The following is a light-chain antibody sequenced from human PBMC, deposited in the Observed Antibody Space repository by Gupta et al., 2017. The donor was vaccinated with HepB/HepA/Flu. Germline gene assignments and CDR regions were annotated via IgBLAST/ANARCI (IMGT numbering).Light chain of an antibody. J-gene: IGKJ2*01. CDR3: QQYNHWLPYT. CDR2: AAA. CDR1: QNVNNN. V-gene: IGKV3-15*01. Sequence: EIVMTQSPATLSVSPGERVSLSCRDSQNVNNNLAWFQQKRGQAPKLLIYAAATRGTGIPARFSGSGSGTELTLTISSRQSEDFAGYYCQQYNHWLPYTFGQGTKMDMK.